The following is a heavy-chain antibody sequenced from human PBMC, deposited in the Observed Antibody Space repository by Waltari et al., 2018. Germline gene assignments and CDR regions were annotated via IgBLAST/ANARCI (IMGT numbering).Heavy chain of an antibody. CDR3: ARHKVVAPYNWFDP. Sequence: FTSYWIGWVRQMPGKGLEWMGIIYPGDSDTRYSPSFQGQVTISADKSISTAYLQWSSLKASDTAMYYCARHKVVAPYNWFDPWGQGTLVTVSS. CDR2: IYPGDSDT. CDR1: FTSYW. V-gene: IGHV5-51*01. D-gene: IGHD2-15*01. J-gene: IGHJ5*02.